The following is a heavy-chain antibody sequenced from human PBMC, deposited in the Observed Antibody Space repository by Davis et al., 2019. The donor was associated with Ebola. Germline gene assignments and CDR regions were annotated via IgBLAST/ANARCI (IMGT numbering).Heavy chain of an antibody. V-gene: IGHV6-1*01. CDR1: GDSVSSDSAA. CDR3: ARASYSSSWELFDY. D-gene: IGHD6-13*01. CDR2: TYYRSKWYN. Sequence: SQTLSLTCAISGDSVSSDSAAWNWIRQSPSRGLEWLGRTYYRSKWYNDYAVSVKSRITINPDTSKNQFSLQLNSVTPEDTAVYYCARASYSSSWELFDYWGQGTLVTVSS. J-gene: IGHJ4*02.